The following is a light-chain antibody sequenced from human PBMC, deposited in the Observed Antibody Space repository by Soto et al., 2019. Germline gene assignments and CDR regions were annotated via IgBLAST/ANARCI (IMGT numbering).Light chain of an antibody. V-gene: IGLV2-14*01. J-gene: IGLJ1*01. Sequence: QSLLTQPASVSGSPGQSITISCTGTSSDIGSYNRVSWYQQPPGTAPKLMIYEVSNRPSGVSNRFSGSKSGNTASLTISGLQAEDEADYFCNSYTTSSTYVVGIGTKVTVL. CDR2: EVS. CDR1: SSDIGSYNR. CDR3: NSYTTSSTYV.